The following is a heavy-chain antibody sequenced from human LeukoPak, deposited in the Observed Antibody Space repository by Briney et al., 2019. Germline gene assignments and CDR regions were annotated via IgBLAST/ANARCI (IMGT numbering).Heavy chain of an antibody. CDR3: ARGLGKAPKRRYYFDY. V-gene: IGHV1-2*02. CDR1: GYTFTGYY. Sequence: GASVKVSCKASGYTFTGYYMHWVRQAPGQGLEWMGWINPNSGGTNSAQKFQGRVTMTRDTSISTAYMELSSLRSEDTAVYYCARGLGKAPKRRYYFDYWGQGTLVTVSS. D-gene: IGHD1-1*01. J-gene: IGHJ4*02. CDR2: INPNSGGT.